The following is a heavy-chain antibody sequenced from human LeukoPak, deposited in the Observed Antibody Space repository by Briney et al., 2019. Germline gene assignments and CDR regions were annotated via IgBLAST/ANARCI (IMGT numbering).Heavy chain of an antibody. CDR3: TTLDTPMATGHYYMDV. V-gene: IGHV3-15*01. CDR2: IKGKTDGGTT. Sequence: GSLRLSCAASGFPFSNAWMSWVRQAPGKGLEWVGRIKGKTDGGTTDYAAPVKGRFTISRDDSKNTLYLQMNSLKTEDTAVYYCTTLDTPMATGHYYMDVWGKGTTVTVSS. CDR1: GFPFSNAW. D-gene: IGHD5-18*01. J-gene: IGHJ6*03.